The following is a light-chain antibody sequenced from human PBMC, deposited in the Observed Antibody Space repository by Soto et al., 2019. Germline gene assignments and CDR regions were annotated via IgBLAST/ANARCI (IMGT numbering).Light chain of an antibody. V-gene: IGKV3-15*01. CDR2: GAS. J-gene: IGKJ2*01. CDR3: QQYNNWPPYP. Sequence: IVMTQSPATLSVSPGDRVTLSCRASQRVSSDLAWYQQRPGQAARLLIYGASTRATGIPARFSGTGSGTEFSLPISSLQSEAFAFYYCQQYNNWPPYPFGQGTKLEIK. CDR1: QRVSSD.